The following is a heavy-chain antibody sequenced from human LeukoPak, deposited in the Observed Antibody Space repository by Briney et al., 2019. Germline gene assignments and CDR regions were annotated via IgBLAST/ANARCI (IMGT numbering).Heavy chain of an antibody. CDR2: INGGSGNS. D-gene: IGHD5-18*01. CDR3: AKGQGYNYGDSIDY. Sequence: GGSLRLSCAASGFTFNYYAMTWARQAPGKGLEWVSVINGGSGNSYYADSVKGRFTVSRDNSKNTLYLQMNSLRDEDTAVYYCAKGQGYNYGDSIDYWGQGTLVTVSS. CDR1: GFTFNYYA. J-gene: IGHJ4*02. V-gene: IGHV3-23*01.